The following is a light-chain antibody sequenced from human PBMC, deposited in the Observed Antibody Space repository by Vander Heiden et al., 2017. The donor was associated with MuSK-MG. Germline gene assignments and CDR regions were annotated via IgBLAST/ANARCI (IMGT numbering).Light chain of an antibody. V-gene: IGKV3-20*01. CDR1: QSVSSS. CDR3: QQDCSSPKT. J-gene: IGKJ1*01. Sequence: IMLTQSPGTLSFSPGERATLSCRATQSVSSSLAWYQQKLCQAPTLLIYGASRRSIGIPDRFSGSGSGTDFTLTISRLDPEAFAVYYCQQDCSSPKTFGQGTRVEIK. CDR2: GAS.